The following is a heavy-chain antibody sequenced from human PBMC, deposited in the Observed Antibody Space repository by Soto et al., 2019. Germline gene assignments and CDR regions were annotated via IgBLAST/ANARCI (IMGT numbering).Heavy chain of an antibody. Sequence: PGGSLRLSCAASGFTFSDYYMSWVRQAPGKGLEWVSYISSSSSTIYYADSVKGRFTISRDNAKNSLYLQMNSLRDEDTAVYYCARDKVVVVPAPGGNYYYGMDVWGQGTTVTLS. J-gene: IGHJ6*02. D-gene: IGHD2-2*01. V-gene: IGHV3-11*04. CDR2: ISSSSSTI. CDR1: GFTFSDYY. CDR3: ARDKVVVVPAPGGNYYYGMDV.